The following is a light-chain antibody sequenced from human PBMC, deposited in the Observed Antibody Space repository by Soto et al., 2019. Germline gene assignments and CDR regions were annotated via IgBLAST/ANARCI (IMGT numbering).Light chain of an antibody. CDR1: QSVSSSY. V-gene: IGKV3-20*01. CDR3: QQYVSSPRT. Sequence: EIVLTQFPGTLSVSPGERATLSCRASQSVSSSYLAWYQQKPGQAPRLLIYGASSRATGIPDRFSGSGSGTDFTLTISRLEPEDFAVYYCQQYVSSPRTFGQGTTVEIK. CDR2: GAS. J-gene: IGKJ1*01.